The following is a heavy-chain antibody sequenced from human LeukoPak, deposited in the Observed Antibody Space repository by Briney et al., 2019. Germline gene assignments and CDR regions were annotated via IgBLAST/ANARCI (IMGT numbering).Heavy chain of an antibody. D-gene: IGHD5-12*01. Sequence: GGSLSLSCAASGFTYSSHSMSWGRQAPGKGLEWVSAISGSGGSTYYADSVKGRFTISRDNSKNTLYLQMNSLRAEDTAVYYCAKAARGYSGYEDYWGQGTLVTVSS. CDR2: ISGSGGST. CDR3: AKAARGYSGYEDY. J-gene: IGHJ4*02. V-gene: IGHV3-23*01. CDR1: GFTYSSHS.